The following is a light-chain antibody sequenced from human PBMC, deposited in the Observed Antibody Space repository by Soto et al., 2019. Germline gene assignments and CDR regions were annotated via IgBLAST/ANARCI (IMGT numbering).Light chain of an antibody. CDR1: QSVGNY. CDR2: DAS. J-gene: IGKJ2*01. CDR3: QQRSNWA. Sequence: EVVLTQSPATLSLSPGERATLSCRASQSVGNYLAWYQQKPRQAPRLLIYDASNRATGIPARFSGSGSGTDFTLTIRSLETEDFAVYYCQQRSNWAFGQGTKLEIK. V-gene: IGKV3-11*01.